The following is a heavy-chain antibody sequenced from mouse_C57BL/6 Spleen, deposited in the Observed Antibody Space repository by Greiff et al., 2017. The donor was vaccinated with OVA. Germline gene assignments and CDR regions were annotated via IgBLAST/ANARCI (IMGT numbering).Heavy chain of an antibody. D-gene: IGHD1-1*01. Sequence: PGRRLAWIGRTDPNSGGTKYHEKFKSKATLTVDKPSSTAYRQRSSLTSEDSAVYYCARSTATVGFDYWGQGTTLTVSS. V-gene: IGHV1-72*01. CDR3: ARSTATVGFDY. J-gene: IGHJ2*01. CDR2: TDPNSGGT.